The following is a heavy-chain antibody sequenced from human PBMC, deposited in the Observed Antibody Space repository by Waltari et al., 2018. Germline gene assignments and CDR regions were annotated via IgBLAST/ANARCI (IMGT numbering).Heavy chain of an antibody. CDR3: SRQSPASYYFDY. Sequence: EVQLVQSGAEVKKPGESLKISCKGSGYSFTSYWLSWVRQMPGKGLGWMGITYPGDSDTRYSSTFQGQVTISADKSVSTAYLQWSSLKASDTAMYYCSRQSPASYYFDYWGQGTLVTVSS. V-gene: IGHV5-51*01. CDR1: GYSFTSYW. CDR2: TYPGDSDT. J-gene: IGHJ4*02.